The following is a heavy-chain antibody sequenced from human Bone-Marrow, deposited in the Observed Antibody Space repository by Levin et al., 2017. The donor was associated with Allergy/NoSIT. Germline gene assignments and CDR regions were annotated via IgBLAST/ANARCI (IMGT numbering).Heavy chain of an antibody. CDR3: ARRRTGYSSSWTPNDAFDI. D-gene: IGHD6-13*01. V-gene: IGHV4-39*07. Sequence: SQTLSLTCTVSGGSISSSSYYWGWIRQPPGKGLEWIGSIYYSGSTYYNPSLKSRVTISVDTSKNQFSLKLSSVTAADTAVYYCARRRTGYSSSWTPNDAFDIWGQGTMVTVSS. CDR2: IYYSGST. J-gene: IGHJ3*02. CDR1: GGSISSSSYY.